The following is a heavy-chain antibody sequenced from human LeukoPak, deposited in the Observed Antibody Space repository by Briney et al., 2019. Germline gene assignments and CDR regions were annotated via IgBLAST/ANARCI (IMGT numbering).Heavy chain of an antibody. D-gene: IGHD3-22*01. V-gene: IGHV1-2*02. CDR2: INPNSGGT. CDR3: ARIPSYYYDSSGYPYYFDY. Sequence: GASVKVSCKASGYTFTGYYMHWVRQAPGQGLEWMGWINPNSGGTNYAQKFQGRVTMTRDTSISTAYMELSRLRSDDTAVYYCARIPSYYYDSSGYPYYFDYWGQGTLVTVSS. J-gene: IGHJ4*02. CDR1: GYTFTGYY.